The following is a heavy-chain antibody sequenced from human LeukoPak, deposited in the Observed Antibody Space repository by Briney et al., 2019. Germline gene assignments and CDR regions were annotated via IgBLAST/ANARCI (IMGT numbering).Heavy chain of an antibody. CDR1: GFTFSSYW. CDR3: AREGEGYCSSPSCPGGMDV. Sequence: GGSLRLSCAASGFTFSSYWMSWVRQAPGKGLEWVANIKQDGSEKYYVDSVKGRFTISRDNTKNSLYLQMNTLRAEDTAVYYCAREGEGYCSSPSCPGGMDVWGKGTTVTVSS. V-gene: IGHV3-7*03. CDR2: IKQDGSEK. J-gene: IGHJ6*04. D-gene: IGHD2-2*01.